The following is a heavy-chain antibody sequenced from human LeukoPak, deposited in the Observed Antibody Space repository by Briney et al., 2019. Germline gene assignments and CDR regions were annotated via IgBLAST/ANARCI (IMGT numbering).Heavy chain of an antibody. V-gene: IGHV3-21*01. Sequence: GGSLRLSCAASGFTFSSYSMNWVHQAPGKELEWVSSISSSSSYIYYADSVKGRFTISRDNAKNSLYLQMNSLRAEDTAVYYCARDGVGGSFRGRAFDIWGQGTMVTVSS. J-gene: IGHJ3*02. CDR1: GFTFSSYS. CDR3: ARDGVGGSFRGRAFDI. D-gene: IGHD1-26*01. CDR2: ISSSSSYI.